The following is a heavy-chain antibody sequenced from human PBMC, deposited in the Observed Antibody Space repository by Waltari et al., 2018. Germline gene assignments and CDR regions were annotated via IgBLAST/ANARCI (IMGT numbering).Heavy chain of an antibody. Sequence: QVQLVQSGAEVKKPGASVKVSCKASGYTFTGYYMHWVRQAPGQGLEWMGRINPNSGGTNYAQKFQGRVTMTRDTSISTAYMELSRLRSDDTAVYYCAREYLKLGLRADAFDIWGQGTMVTVSS. D-gene: IGHD4-17*01. J-gene: IGHJ3*02. V-gene: IGHV1-2*06. CDR2: INPNSGGT. CDR1: GYTFTGYY. CDR3: AREYLKLGLRADAFDI.